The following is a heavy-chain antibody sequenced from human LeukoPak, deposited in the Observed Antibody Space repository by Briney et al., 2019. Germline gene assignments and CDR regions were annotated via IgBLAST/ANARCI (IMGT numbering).Heavy chain of an antibody. Sequence: SETLSLTCTVSGGSISSYYWSWIRQPPGKGLEWIGYIYYSGSTYYNPSLKSRVTISVDTSKNQFSLKLSSVTAADTAVYYCARQAFRVGASYYFDYWGQGTLVTVSS. V-gene: IGHV4-59*04. J-gene: IGHJ4*02. D-gene: IGHD1-26*01. CDR3: ARQAFRVGASYYFDY. CDR2: IYYSGST. CDR1: GGSISSYY.